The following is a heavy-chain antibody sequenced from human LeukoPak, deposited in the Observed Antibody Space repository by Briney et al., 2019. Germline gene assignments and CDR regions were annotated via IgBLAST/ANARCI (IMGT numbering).Heavy chain of an antibody. CDR2: IYYSGST. D-gene: IGHD3-22*01. Sequence: SETLSLTCTVSGGSISSSSYYWVWIRQPPGKGLEWIGSIYYSGSTYYNPSLKSRVTISVDTSKNQFSLKLSSVTAADTAVYYCARQTYYYDSSGYPLDYWGQGPLVTVSS. CDR3: ARQTYYYDSSGYPLDY. J-gene: IGHJ4*02. CDR1: GGSISSSSYY. V-gene: IGHV4-39*01.